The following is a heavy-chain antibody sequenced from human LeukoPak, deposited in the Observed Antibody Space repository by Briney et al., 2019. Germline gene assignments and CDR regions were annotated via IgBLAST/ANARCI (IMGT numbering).Heavy chain of an antibody. J-gene: IGHJ5*02. CDR2: IKQDGSEK. CDR3: ARWWIKQWLAWFDP. Sequence: GGSLRLSCAASGFTFSSYWRSWVRPAPGKGLEWVANIKQDGSEKYYVDSVKGRFTISRDNAKNSLYLRMNSLRAEDTAVYYCARWWIKQWLAWFDPWGQGTLVTVSS. D-gene: IGHD6-19*01. V-gene: IGHV3-7*01. CDR1: GFTFSSYW.